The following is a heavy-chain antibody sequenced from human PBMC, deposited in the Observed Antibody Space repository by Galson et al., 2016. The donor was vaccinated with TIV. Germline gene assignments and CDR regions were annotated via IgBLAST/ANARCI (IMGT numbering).Heavy chain of an antibody. D-gene: IGHD3-22*01. Sequence: SVKVSCKASGYSFSKYGISWVRQAPGQGLEWVGWIGANSGDTNSAQKPQGRVTMTTDTSTSTAYMELRSLRSDDTAVYYCASDRGSMTMILVVDYYYGMDVWGQGTTVTVSS. CDR3: ASDRGSMTMILVVDYYYGMDV. J-gene: IGHJ6*02. CDR2: IGANSGDT. V-gene: IGHV1-18*04. CDR1: GYSFSKYG.